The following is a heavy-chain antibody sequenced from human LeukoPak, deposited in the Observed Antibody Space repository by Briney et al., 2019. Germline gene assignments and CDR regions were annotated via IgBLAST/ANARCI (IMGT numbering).Heavy chain of an antibody. D-gene: IGHD5-12*01. CDR2: IIPIFGTA. CDR1: GGTFSSYA. V-gene: IGHV1-69*13. J-gene: IGHJ4*02. Sequence: SVKVSCKASGGTFSSYAISWVRQAPGQGLEWMGGIIPIFGTANYAQKFQGRVTITADESTSTAYMELSSLRSEDTAVYYCAREYSGYDPHFDYWGQGTLVTVSS. CDR3: AREYSGYDPHFDY.